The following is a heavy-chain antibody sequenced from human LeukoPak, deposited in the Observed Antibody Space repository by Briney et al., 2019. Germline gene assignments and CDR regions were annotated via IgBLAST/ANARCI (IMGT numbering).Heavy chain of an antibody. CDR1: GFTFTSSA. Sequence: TSVKVSCKASGFTFTSSAMQWVRQAHGQRLEWIGWIVVGSGNTNYAQKFQERVTITRDMSTSTAYMELSSLRSEDTAVYYCAVPAGFGESHWYYYGMDVWGQGTTVTVSS. V-gene: IGHV1-58*02. CDR3: AVPAGFGESHWYYYGMDV. J-gene: IGHJ6*02. D-gene: IGHD3-10*01. CDR2: IVVGSGNT.